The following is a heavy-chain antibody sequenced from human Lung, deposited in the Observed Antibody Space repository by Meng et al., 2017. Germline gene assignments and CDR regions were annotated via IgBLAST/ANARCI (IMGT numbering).Heavy chain of an antibody. J-gene: IGHJ2*01. V-gene: IGHV3-30*01. CDR2: MSFDGAQI. CDR1: GFTFNTYA. CDR3: ARDKPPNDV. Sequence: QVELVGSGGGVVQPGGSLRLSCAASGFTFNTYAMHGVRQAPGKGLEWVSLMSFDGAQIYYSDSVRGRFTISRDNSKSTLYLQMNSLRAEDTAVYYCARDKPPNDVWGRGTLVTVSS.